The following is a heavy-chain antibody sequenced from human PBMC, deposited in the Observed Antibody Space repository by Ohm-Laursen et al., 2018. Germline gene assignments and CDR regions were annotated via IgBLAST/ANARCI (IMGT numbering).Heavy chain of an antibody. V-gene: IGHV1-2*02. CDR2: INPKSGDT. J-gene: IGHJ6*02. CDR1: GYIFTAYY. D-gene: IGHD3-10*01. Sequence: ASVKVSCKASGYIFTAYYVHWVRQAPEQGLEWLGSINPKSGDTSFAQRFQGRVTMTRDTSISTAYMELSRLRSDDTAVYYCAREGLPGFDYYYGMDVWGQGTTVTVSS. CDR3: AREGLPGFDYYYGMDV.